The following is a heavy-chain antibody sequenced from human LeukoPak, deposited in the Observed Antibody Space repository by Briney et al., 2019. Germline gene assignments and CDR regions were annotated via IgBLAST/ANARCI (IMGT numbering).Heavy chain of an antibody. D-gene: IGHD6-13*01. CDR1: GGSISSGGYY. CDR3: ARVGSSSSG. J-gene: IGHJ3*01. CDR2: IYYSGST. V-gene: IGHV4-61*08. Sequence: SQTLSLTCTVSGGSISSGGYYWSWIRQLPGKGLEWIGYIYYSGSTNYNPSLKSRVSISVDTSKNQFSLKLSSVTAADTAVYFCARVGSSSSGWGQGTMVTVSS.